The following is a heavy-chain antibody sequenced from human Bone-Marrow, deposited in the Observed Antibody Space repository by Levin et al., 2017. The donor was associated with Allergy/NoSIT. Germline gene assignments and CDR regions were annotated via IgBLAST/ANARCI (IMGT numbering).Heavy chain of an antibody. V-gene: IGHV3-30*04. CDR2: ISYDGTNK. J-gene: IGHJ4*02. D-gene: IGHD6-13*01. CDR1: GFTFSFYA. CDR3: ATDSSSLYLLDY. Sequence: GGSLRLSCAASGFTFSFYAMHWVRQAPGKGLEWVGVISYDGTNKYYADSVKGRFTISRDNSNNTLYLQMNSLRTEDTAVYYCATDSSSLYLLDYWGQGTLVTVSS.